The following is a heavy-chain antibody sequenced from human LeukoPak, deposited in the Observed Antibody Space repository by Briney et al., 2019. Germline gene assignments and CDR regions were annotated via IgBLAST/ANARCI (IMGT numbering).Heavy chain of an antibody. CDR1: GFTFSNAW. V-gene: IGHV3-15*01. J-gene: IGHJ3*02. Sequence: PGGSLRLSCTASGFTFSNAWMSWVRQAPGKRLEWVSRIKTNTAGGGGTTDYAAPVKGRFTISRDDSKNTLYLQMNSLKTEDTAVYYCTTNDAFDIWGQGTMVTVSS. CDR3: TTNDAFDI. CDR2: IKTNTAGGGGTT.